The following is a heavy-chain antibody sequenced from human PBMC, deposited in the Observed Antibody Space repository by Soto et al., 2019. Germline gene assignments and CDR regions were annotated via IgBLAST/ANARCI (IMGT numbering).Heavy chain of an antibody. CDR2: IRSKAYGGTT. V-gene: IGHV3-49*03. CDR1: GFTFGDYA. CDR3: TRDRGNCSGGSCYLLLHYYYGMDV. Sequence: PGGSLRLSCTASGFTFGDYAMSWFRQAPGKGLKWVGFIRSKAYGGTTEYAASVKGRFTISRDDSKSIAYLQMNSLKTEDTAVYYCTRDRGNCSGGSCYLLLHYYYGMDVWGQVTTLIVSS. D-gene: IGHD2-15*01. J-gene: IGHJ6*02.